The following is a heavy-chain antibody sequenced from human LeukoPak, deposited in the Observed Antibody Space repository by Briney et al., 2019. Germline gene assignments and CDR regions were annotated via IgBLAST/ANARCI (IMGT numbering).Heavy chain of an antibody. CDR3: ARVVTYYYDSSGYYPYFDY. J-gene: IGHJ4*02. CDR1: GGSISSSSYY. Sequence: SETLSLTCTVSGGSISSSSYYWGWIRQPPGKGLEWIGSIYYSGSTYYNPSLKSRVTISVDTSKNQFSLKLSSVTAADTAVYYCARVVTYYYDSSGYYPYFDYWGQGTLVTVSS. V-gene: IGHV4-39*07. D-gene: IGHD3-22*01. CDR2: IYYSGST.